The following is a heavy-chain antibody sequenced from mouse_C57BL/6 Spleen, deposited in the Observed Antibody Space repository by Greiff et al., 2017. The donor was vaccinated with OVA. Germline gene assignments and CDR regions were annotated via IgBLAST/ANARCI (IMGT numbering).Heavy chain of an antibody. CDR1: GFSFNTYA. V-gene: IGHV10-1*01. D-gene: IGHD1-1*01. CDR3: VRQAPYYGSRWGYFDV. Sequence: EVQLVESGGGLVQPKGSLKLSCAASGFSFNTYAMNWVRQAPGKGLEWVARIRSKSNNYATYYADSVKDRFTISRDDSESMLYLQMNNLKTEDTAMYYCVRQAPYYGSRWGYFDVWGTGTTVTVSS. J-gene: IGHJ1*03. CDR2: IRSKSNNYAT.